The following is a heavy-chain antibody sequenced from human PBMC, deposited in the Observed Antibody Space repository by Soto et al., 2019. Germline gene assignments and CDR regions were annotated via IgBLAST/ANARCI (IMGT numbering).Heavy chain of an antibody. V-gene: IGHV4-31*03. CDR1: GGYISSGGYY. D-gene: IGHD5-18*01. Sequence: PSETLSLTCTVSGGYISSGGYYWSWIRQHPGKGLEWIGYIYYSGSTYYNPSLKSRVTISVDTSKNQFSLKLSSVTAADTAVYYCARDGYSYGLGFDYWGQGTLVTVSS. CDR3: ARDGYSYGLGFDY. CDR2: IYYSGST. J-gene: IGHJ4*02.